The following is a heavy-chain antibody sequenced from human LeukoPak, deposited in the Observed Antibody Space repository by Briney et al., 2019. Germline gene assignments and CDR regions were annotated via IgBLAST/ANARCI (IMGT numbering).Heavy chain of an antibody. CDR2: IIPIFGTA. J-gene: IGHJ4*02. V-gene: IGHV1-69*01. D-gene: IGHD3-9*01. CDR1: GGTFSSYA. CDR3: ARGFDSQRADY. Sequence: GSSVKVSCTASGGTFSSYAISWVRQAPGQGLEWMGGIIPIFGTANYAQKFQGGVTITADESTSTAYMELSSLRSEDTAVYYCARGFDSQRADYWGQGTLVTVSS.